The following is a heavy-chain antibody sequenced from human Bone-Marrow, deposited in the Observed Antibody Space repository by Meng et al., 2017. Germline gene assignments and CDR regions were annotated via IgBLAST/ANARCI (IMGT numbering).Heavy chain of an antibody. CDR2: INHSGST. Sequence: QVQLKQWGAGLLRPSETLSLTCAVYGGSFSGYYWSWIRQPPGKGLEWIGEINHSGSTNYNPSLKSRVTISVDTSKNQFSLKLSSVTAADTAVYYCARAGSGIVVVLDPWGQGTLVTVSS. D-gene: IGHD2-2*01. V-gene: IGHV4-34*01. J-gene: IGHJ5*02. CDR1: GGSFSGYY. CDR3: ARAGSGIVVVLDP.